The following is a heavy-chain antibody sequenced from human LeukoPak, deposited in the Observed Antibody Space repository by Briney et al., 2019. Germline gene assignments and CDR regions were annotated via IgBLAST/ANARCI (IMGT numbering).Heavy chain of an antibody. D-gene: IGHD6-13*01. Sequence: ASVKVSCKASGYTFTSYGISWVRQASGQGLEWMGWISAYNGNTNYAQKLQGRVTMTTDTSTSTAYMELRSLRSDDTAVYYCARYEAYSSSWPYFDYWGQGTLVTVSS. CDR1: GYTFTSYG. CDR2: ISAYNGNT. CDR3: ARYEAYSSSWPYFDY. V-gene: IGHV1-18*01. J-gene: IGHJ4*02.